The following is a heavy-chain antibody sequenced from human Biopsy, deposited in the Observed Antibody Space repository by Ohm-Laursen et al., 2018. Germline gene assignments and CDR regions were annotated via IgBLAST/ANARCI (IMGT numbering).Heavy chain of an antibody. CDR3: ARGSGYFKLDV. J-gene: IGHJ6*02. V-gene: IGHV4-34*01. CDR1: GESSSGYF. CDR2: INQSGST. D-gene: IGHD5-12*01. Sequence: GTLSLTCAVTGESSSGYFWNWIRQPPGKGLEWIGEINQSGSTKYNPSLKRRATLSADSSNSQFSLRLTSVTAADTAIYYCARGSGYFKLDVWGQGTTVTVS.